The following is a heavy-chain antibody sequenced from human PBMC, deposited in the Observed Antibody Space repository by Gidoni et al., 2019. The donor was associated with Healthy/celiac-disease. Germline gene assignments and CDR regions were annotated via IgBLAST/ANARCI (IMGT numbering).Heavy chain of an antibody. D-gene: IGHD1-20*01. J-gene: IGHJ4*02. Sequence: EVQLVESGGGLIQPGGSLRLSCAASGFTVSSNYMSWVRQAPGKGLEWVSVIYSGGSTYYADSVKGRFTISRDNSKNTLYLQMNSLRAEDTAVYYCARTRGGILFYFDYWGQGTLVTVSS. CDR3: ARTRGGILFYFDY. V-gene: IGHV3-53*01. CDR1: GFTVSSNY. CDR2: IYSGGST.